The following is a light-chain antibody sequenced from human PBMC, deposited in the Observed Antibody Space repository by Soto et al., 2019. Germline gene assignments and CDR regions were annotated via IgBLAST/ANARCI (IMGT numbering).Light chain of an antibody. CDR3: HKYNSAPRT. V-gene: IGKV1-27*01. CDR1: LPISNY. J-gene: IGKJ4*02. Sequence: DVHVTQSPSSLCASVGDRVTITCRASLPISNYLAWYQKKPGKIPNLLIYAASTLQAGVPSRFSGSGSGTDFTLTISSXQPEDVAAYYCHKYNSAPRTFGGGTKVDIK. CDR2: AAS.